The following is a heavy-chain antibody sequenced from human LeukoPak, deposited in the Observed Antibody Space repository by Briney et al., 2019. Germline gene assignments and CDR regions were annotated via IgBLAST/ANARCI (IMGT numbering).Heavy chain of an antibody. V-gene: IGHV4-59*01. J-gene: IGHJ4*02. CDR3: ARDRRSGKLAYFDY. D-gene: IGHD2-15*01. CDR1: GGSISSYY. CDR2: IYYSGST. Sequence: PSETLSLTCTVSGGSISSYYWSWIRQPPGKGLEWIGYIYYSGSTNYNPSLKSRVTITVDTSKNQLSLKLSSVTAADTAVYYCARDRRSGKLAYFDYWGQGTLVTVSS.